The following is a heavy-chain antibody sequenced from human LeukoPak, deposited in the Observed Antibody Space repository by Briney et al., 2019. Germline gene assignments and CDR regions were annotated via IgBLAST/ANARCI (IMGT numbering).Heavy chain of an antibody. J-gene: IGHJ3*02. V-gene: IGHV3-7*01. Sequence: PGGSLRLSCAASGFTFSSSWVTWVRQAPGKGLEWVANIKQDGSEKNYVDSVKGRFTISRDNAKNLLYLQMNSLRAEDTAVYYCASPKMDSGSYWRAFDIWGHGKMVTVSS. D-gene: IGHD1-26*01. CDR3: ASPKMDSGSYWRAFDI. CDR2: IKQDGSEK. CDR1: GFTFSSSW.